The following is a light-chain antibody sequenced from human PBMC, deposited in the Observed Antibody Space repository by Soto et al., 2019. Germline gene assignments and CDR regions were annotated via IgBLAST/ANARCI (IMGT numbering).Light chain of an antibody. Sequence: QSVLAQPSSVSGSPGQSITISCTGTSTYVGGYNYVSWYQHHSGKAPTLLIYEVTNRPSGISYRFSGSKSGNTASLTISGLQGEDEADYYCSAYTSSTTRGIYVFGTGTKVTVL. V-gene: IGLV2-14*01. J-gene: IGLJ1*01. CDR1: STYVGGYNY. CDR3: SAYTSSTTRGIYV. CDR2: EVT.